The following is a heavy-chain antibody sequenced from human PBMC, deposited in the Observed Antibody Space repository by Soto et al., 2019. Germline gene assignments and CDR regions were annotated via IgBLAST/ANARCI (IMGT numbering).Heavy chain of an antibody. V-gene: IGHV4-61*08. Sequence: SQDRCVRYSVSAGSVSRGVYYVSWIRQPPGKGLEWVGYIYYSGSTHNNPSLKSRVTISVDPSKNQFSMTLSSVTAADTAVYYCARVAIVAPQIRAGDAFDTWLQAPMVX. CDR3: ARVAIVAPQIRAGDAFDT. CDR1: AGSVSRGVYY. CDR2: IYYSGST. J-gene: IGHJ3*02. D-gene: IGHD2-15*01.